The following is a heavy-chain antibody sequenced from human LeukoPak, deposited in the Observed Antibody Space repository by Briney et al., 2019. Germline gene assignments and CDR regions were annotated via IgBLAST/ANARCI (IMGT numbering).Heavy chain of an antibody. CDR2: VNQDGSEK. CDR1: GFTFSSYW. J-gene: IGHJ4*02. CDR3: GRDTGGPDDH. V-gene: IGHV3-7*01. D-gene: IGHD3-16*01. Sequence: SGGSLRLSCAASGFTFSSYWMSWVRQAPGKGLEWVANVNQDGSEKYYVDSVKGRFTISRDNARKSLYVQMNSLRAEDTAMYYCGRDTGGPDDHWGQGILVTVSS.